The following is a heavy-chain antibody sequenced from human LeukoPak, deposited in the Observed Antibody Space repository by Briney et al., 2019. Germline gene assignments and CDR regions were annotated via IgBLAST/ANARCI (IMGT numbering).Heavy chain of an antibody. Sequence: ASVKVSCKASGGTFSSYAINWVRQAPGQGLEWMGGIIPIFGTANYAQKCQGRVTITTDESTSTAYMELSSLRSEDTAVYYCARGSQYYYDSSGYSPDTWGMDVWGKGTTVTVSS. CDR2: IIPIFGTA. CDR1: GGTFSSYA. D-gene: IGHD3-22*01. V-gene: IGHV1-69*05. J-gene: IGHJ6*03. CDR3: ARGSQYYYDSSGYSPDTWGMDV.